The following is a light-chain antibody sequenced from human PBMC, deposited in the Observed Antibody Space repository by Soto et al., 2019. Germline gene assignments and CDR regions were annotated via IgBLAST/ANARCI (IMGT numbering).Light chain of an antibody. CDR3: QQYENLPT. J-gene: IGKJ5*01. CDR2: DAS. CDR1: QNINNC. Sequence: DSQMTQSPSSLSASVGDRVTITCQASQNINNCLNSYQQKTGRAPKLLIYDASNLEAGFPSRFRGSGSATDFTFTIRRLQPEDIATYYCQQYENLPTFGQGKRLEIK. V-gene: IGKV1-33*01.